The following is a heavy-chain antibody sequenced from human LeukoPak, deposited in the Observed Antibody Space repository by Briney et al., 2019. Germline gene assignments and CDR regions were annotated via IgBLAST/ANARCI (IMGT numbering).Heavy chain of an antibody. D-gene: IGHD2-8*01. J-gene: IGHJ3*02. Sequence: ASVKVSCKASGYTFTSYAMNWVRQAPGQGLEWMGWINTNTGNPTYAQGFTGRFVFSLDTSVSTAYLQISSLKAEDTAVYYCARDKSPSALRGEDAFDIWGQGTMVTVSS. V-gene: IGHV7-4-1*02. CDR1: GYTFTSYA. CDR3: ARDKSPSALRGEDAFDI. CDR2: INTNTGNP.